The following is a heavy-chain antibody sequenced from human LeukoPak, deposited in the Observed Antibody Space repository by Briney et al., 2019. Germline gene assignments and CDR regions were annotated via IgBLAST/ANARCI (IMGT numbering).Heavy chain of an antibody. Sequence: GGSLRLPCAASGFTVSSNYMSWVRQAPGKGLEWVSVIYSGGSTYYADSVKGRFTTSRDNSKNTLYLQMNSLRAEDTAVYYCARELASSGLDGMDVWGQGTTVTVSS. J-gene: IGHJ6*02. CDR3: ARELASSGLDGMDV. D-gene: IGHD6-19*01. CDR2: IYSGGST. V-gene: IGHV3-53*01. CDR1: GFTVSSNY.